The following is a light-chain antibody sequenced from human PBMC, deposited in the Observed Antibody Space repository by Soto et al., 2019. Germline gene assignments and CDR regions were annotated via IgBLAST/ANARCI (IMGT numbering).Light chain of an antibody. CDR1: ETVNSN. CDR3: QQYGNSPIT. J-gene: IGKJ5*01. V-gene: IGKV3-15*01. CDR2: GAS. Sequence: EIVMTQSPATLSVSPGERATLSCRASETVNSNLAWYQQKPGQAPSLLIYGASTRATGIPARFSGSGSGTDFTLTISRLEPEDFAVYYCQQYGNSPITFGQGTRLEIK.